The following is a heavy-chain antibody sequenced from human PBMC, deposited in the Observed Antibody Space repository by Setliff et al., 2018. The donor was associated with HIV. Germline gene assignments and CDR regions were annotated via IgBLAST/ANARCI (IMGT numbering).Heavy chain of an antibody. CDR2: IYNSGRA. D-gene: IGHD3-10*01. J-gene: IGHJ4*02. V-gene: IGHV4-38-2*01. CDR1: GYSINDGYH. Sequence: SETLSLTCLVFGYSINDGYHWGWIRQSPRKGLEWIGSIYNSGRASYNPSRRSRASLSIDTSKNRFSLRLNPVTAADTAVYYCERSGPVWFGEPPYYLDSWGLGTLVTVSS. CDR3: ERSGPVWFGEPPYYLDS.